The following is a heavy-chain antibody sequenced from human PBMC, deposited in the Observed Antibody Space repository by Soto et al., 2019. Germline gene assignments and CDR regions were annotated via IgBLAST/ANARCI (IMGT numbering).Heavy chain of an antibody. J-gene: IGHJ2*01. Sequence: QDQLVQSGAEVKKPGSSVKVSCKASGGTFSSHTFSWVRQAPGQGLEWMGRIIPALGTATYAQKFQGRVTITADESATTVYMELNSLRSEDTAVYCCQRPYFGDYWYFDLWGRGTLVTVSS. CDR2: IIPALGTA. CDR3: QRPYFGDYWYFDL. CDR1: GGTFSSHT. V-gene: IGHV1-69*08. D-gene: IGHD4-17*01.